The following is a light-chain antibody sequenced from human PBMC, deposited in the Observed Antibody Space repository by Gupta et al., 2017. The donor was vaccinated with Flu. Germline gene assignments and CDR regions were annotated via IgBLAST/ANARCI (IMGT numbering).Light chain of an antibody. CDR1: NIGSKS. CDR2: DDS. CDR3: QAGDRSSDIYV. V-gene: IGLV3-21*02. Sequence: SYVLTQSLSVSVAPGQTARITCGGNNIGSKSVHWYQQKPAQAPVLLVYDDSDRHSGIPERFSGSNSGNTATLTISRVEAGDEADYYCQAGDRSSDIYVFGTGTKVTVL. J-gene: IGLJ1*01.